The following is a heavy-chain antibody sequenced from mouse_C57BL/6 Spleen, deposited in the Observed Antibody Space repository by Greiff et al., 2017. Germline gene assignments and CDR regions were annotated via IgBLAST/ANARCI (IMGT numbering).Heavy chain of an antibody. CDR3: ARDIHMGPWFAY. CDR2: IHPNSGST. CDR1: GYTFTSYW. Sequence: VQLQQSGAELVKPGASVKLSCKASGYTFTSYWMHWVKQRPGQGLEWIGMIHPNSGSTNYNEKFKSKATLTVDKSSSTAYMQLSSLTSEDSAVYYCARDIHMGPWFAYWGQGTLVTVSA. V-gene: IGHV1-64*01. J-gene: IGHJ3*01.